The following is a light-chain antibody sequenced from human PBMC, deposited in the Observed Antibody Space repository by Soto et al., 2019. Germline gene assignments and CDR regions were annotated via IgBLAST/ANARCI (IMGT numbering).Light chain of an antibody. V-gene: IGKV3-11*01. Sequence: EIVLTQSPATLSLSPGERATLSCRASQSVSSYLAWYQQKPGQAPRLLIYDASNSATGIPARFSGSGSGTDFTLTISSLEAEDCAVYYCQQRSNWPQITFGQGTRLEIK. CDR2: DAS. J-gene: IGKJ5*01. CDR3: QQRSNWPQIT. CDR1: QSVSSY.